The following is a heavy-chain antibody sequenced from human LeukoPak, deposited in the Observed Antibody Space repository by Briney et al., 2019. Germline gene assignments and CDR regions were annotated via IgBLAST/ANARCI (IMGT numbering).Heavy chain of an antibody. Sequence: GGSLRLSCAASGLTLNDAWMTWVRQAPGTGLEWVGRIKSKTDGGTTDYAAPVTGRFTISRDDSKTTLYLQMNSLKTEDTAVYYCTTTLAVAGTSMGYWGQGTLVTVSS. J-gene: IGHJ4*02. V-gene: IGHV3-15*01. D-gene: IGHD6-19*01. CDR1: GLTLNDAW. CDR3: TTTLAVAGTSMGY. CDR2: IKSKTDGGTT.